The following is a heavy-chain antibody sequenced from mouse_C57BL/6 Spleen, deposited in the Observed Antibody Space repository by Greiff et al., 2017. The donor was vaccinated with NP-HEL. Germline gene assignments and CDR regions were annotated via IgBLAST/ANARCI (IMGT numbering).Heavy chain of an antibody. Sequence: EVQLQQSGPELVKPGASVKIPCKASGYTFTDYNMDWVKQSHGKSLEWIGDINPNNGGTIYNQKFKGKATLTVDKSSSTAYMELRSLTSEDTAVYYCARLSYRYYAMDYWGQGTSVTVSS. V-gene: IGHV1-18*01. CDR1: GYTFTDYN. CDR2: INPNNGGT. J-gene: IGHJ4*01. CDR3: ARLSYRYYAMDY. D-gene: IGHD2-12*01.